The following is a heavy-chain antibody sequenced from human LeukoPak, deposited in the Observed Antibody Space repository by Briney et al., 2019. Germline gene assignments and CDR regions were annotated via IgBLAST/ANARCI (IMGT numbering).Heavy chain of an antibody. V-gene: IGHV3-23*01. D-gene: IGHD5-18*01. CDR3: QYTAMVKIYVDY. J-gene: IGHJ4*02. CDR2: ISGSGGST. Sequence: GGSLRLSCAASGFTFSSYAMSWVRQAPGKGLEWVSAISGSGGSTYYADSVNGRFTISRDNSKNTLYLQMNSLRAEDTAVYYCQYTAMVKIYVDYWGQGTLVTVSS. CDR1: GFTFSSYA.